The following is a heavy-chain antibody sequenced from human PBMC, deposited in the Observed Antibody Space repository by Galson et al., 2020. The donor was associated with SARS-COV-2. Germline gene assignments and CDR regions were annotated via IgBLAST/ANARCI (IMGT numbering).Heavy chain of an antibody. D-gene: IGHD6-19*01. V-gene: IGHV3-23*01. CDR2: FSGSGDST. CDR3: AKGQGVAVMKNPFDY. Sequence: GESLKISCAASGFTFSRYAMSWVRQAPGKGLEWVSVFSGSGDSTYYADSVKGRFTISRDNSKNTLYLQMNSLRAEDTAVYYCAKGQGVAVMKNPFDYWGQGTLVTVSS. CDR1: GFTFSRYA. J-gene: IGHJ4*02.